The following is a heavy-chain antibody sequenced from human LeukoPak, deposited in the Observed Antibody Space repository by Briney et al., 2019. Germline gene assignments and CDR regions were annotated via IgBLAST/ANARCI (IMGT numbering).Heavy chain of an antibody. Sequence: PSETLSLTCTVSGGSISTYFWSWIRQPAGSGLEWIGRIYTSGRTNYNPSLKSRVTMSVDTSKNQFSLKLSSVTAADTAVYYCAREKSFGGNDYWGQGTLVTVSS. V-gene: IGHV4-4*07. CDR3: AREKSFGGNDY. CDR2: IYTSGRT. D-gene: IGHD3-16*01. CDR1: GGSISTYF. J-gene: IGHJ4*02.